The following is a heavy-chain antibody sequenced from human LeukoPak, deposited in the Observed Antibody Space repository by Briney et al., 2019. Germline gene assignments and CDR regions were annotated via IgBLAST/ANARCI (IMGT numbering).Heavy chain of an antibody. CDR1: GFTFSSYA. CDR2: LSGSGDDT. J-gene: IGHJ4*02. V-gene: IGHV3-23*01. Sequence: GGSLRLPCAASGFTFSSYAMSWVRQAPGKGLGWVSGLSGSGDDTDYADSVKGRFTISRDNSKNTVYLQMNSLRAEDTAVYYCAVQRGGDGYNTFDYWGQGTLVTVSS. D-gene: IGHD5-24*01. CDR3: AVQRGGDGYNTFDY.